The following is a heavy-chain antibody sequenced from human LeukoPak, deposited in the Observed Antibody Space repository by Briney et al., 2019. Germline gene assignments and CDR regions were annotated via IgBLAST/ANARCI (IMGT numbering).Heavy chain of an antibody. D-gene: IGHD6-19*01. CDR2: MYTIGST. CDR3: ARQDSSGWTPFDY. J-gene: IGHJ4*02. V-gene: IGHV4-4*07. CDR1: GGSISSYY. Sequence: SETLSLTCTVSGGSISSYYWSWIRQPAGKGLEWIGRMYTIGSTNYNPPLKSRVTMSVDTSKNQFSLKLSSVTAADTAVYYCARQDSSGWTPFDYWGQGTLVTVSS.